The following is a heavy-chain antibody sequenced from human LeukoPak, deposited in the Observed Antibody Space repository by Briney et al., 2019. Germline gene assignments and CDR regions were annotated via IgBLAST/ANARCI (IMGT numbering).Heavy chain of an antibody. D-gene: IGHD2-2*01. CDR1: GFTFDDYA. V-gene: IGHV3-9*01. CDR2: ISWNSGSI. J-gene: IGHJ6*02. CDR3: ELNYYYGMDV. Sequence: GGSLRLSCAASGFTFDDYAMHWVRQAPGKGLEWVSGISWNSGSIGYADSVKGRFTISRDNAKNSLYLRAEDTALSAMELNYYYGMDVWGQGTTVTVSS.